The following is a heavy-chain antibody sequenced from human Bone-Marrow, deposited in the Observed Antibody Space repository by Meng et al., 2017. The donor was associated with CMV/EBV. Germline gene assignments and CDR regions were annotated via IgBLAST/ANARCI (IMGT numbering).Heavy chain of an antibody. CDR3: AREYQLLYNWFDP. J-gene: IGHJ5*02. CDR2: INPNSGGT. CDR1: GYTFTGYY. Sequence: ASVKVSCQASGYTFTGYYMHWVRQAPGQGLEWMGWINPNSGGTNYAQTFQGRVTMTRDTSISTAYMELSRLRSDDTAVYYCAREYQLLYNWFDPWGQGTPVTVSS. D-gene: IGHD2-2*01. V-gene: IGHV1-2*02.